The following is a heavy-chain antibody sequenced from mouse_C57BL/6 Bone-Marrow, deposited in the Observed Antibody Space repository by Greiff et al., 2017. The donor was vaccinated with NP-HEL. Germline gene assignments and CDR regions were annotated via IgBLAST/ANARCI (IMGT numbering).Heavy chain of an antibody. D-gene: IGHD1-1*01. V-gene: IGHV1-5*01. CDR3: TQDGPVVGELDY. Sequence: EVQLQQSGTVLARPGASVKMSCKTSGYTFTSYWMHWVKQRPGQGLEWIGAIYPGNSDTSYNQKFKGKAKLTAVTSASTAYMELSSLTNEDSAVDYCTQDGPVVGELDYWGQGTTLTVSS. CDR1: GYTFTSYW. J-gene: IGHJ2*01. CDR2: IYPGNSDT.